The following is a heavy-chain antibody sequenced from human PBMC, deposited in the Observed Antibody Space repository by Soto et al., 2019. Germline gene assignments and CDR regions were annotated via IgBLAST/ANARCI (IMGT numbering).Heavy chain of an antibody. D-gene: IGHD2-2*01. V-gene: IGHV4-59*01. CDR1: GGSISSYY. CDR3: ALGYCSSTSCLAIDAFDI. CDR2: IYYSGST. J-gene: IGHJ3*02. Sequence: SETLSLTCTVSGGSISSYYWSWIRQPPGKGLEWIGYIYYSGSTNYNPSLKSRVTISVDTSKNQFSLKLSSVTVADTAVYYCALGYCSSTSCLAIDAFDIWGQGTMVTVSS.